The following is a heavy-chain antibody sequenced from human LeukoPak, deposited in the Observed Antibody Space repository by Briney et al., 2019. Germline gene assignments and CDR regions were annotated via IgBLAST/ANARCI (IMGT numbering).Heavy chain of an antibody. CDR1: TGSISTYY. CDR2: LYYGGTI. CDR3: TRRGGTLDYFDP. D-gene: IGHD2-15*01. Sequence: PSDTLSLPCSVSTGSISTYYWSWLRQSPGKGLDWIGYLYYGGTISYRPSLKRHITFSVHSPTTHFPLGLTALTAADTSHYYWTRRGGTLDYFDPWDPGSLVSVSS. V-gene: IGHV4-59*08. J-gene: IGHJ4*02.